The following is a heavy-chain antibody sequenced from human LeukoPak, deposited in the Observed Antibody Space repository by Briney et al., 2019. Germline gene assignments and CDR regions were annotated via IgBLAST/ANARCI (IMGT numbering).Heavy chain of an antibody. CDR2: LSSSGGST. J-gene: IGHJ4*02. CDR3: ARRAGGYSHPYDY. CDR1: GFTFSNYG. Sequence: GGTLRLSCAASGFTFSNYGMNWVRQAPGKGLEWVSALSSSGGSTYYADSVKGRFTISRDNSKNTLYLQMNSLRAEDTAVYYCARRAGGYSHPYDYWGQGTLVTVSS. V-gene: IGHV3-23*01. D-gene: IGHD4-23*01.